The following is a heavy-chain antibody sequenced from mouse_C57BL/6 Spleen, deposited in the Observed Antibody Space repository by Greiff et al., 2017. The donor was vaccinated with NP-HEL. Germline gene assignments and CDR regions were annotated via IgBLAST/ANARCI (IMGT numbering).Heavy chain of an antibody. Sequence: VQLQQSVAELARPGASVKLSCKASGYTFTSYGISWVKQRTGQGLEWIGEIYPRSGNTYYNEKFKGKATLTADKSSSTAYMELRSLTSEDSAVYFCAREGGGYPWFAYWGQGTLVTVSA. CDR1: GYTFTSYG. CDR3: AREGGGYPWFAY. J-gene: IGHJ3*01. CDR2: IYPRSGNT. D-gene: IGHD2-2*01. V-gene: IGHV1-81*01.